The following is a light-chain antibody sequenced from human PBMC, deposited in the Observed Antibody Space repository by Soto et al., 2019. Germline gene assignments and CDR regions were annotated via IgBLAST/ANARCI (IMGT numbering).Light chain of an antibody. CDR2: STC. CDR3: QQSSSLPRT. Sequence: DIQMTQSPSSLSASVGDRIIITCRASQTSSYYLNWYQHQPGKAPKLLIYSTCSLQSWVPSRFSCSGSGTDFTLTISSQQPEDFATYYCQQSSSLPRTFGQGTKLEI. CDR1: QTSSYY. V-gene: IGKV1-39*01. J-gene: IGKJ2*02.